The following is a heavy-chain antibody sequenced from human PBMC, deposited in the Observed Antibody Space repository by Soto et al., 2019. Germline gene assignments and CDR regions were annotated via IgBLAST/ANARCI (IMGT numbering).Heavy chain of an antibody. CDR3: AREGNLGRWLQPLDF. Sequence: SETLSLTSTVSGTSISAYSWSWVRQPPGKGLEWIGNIHYNGNTKYNPSLKSRVTMSVDTSKNQFSLKLISVTAADTAKYFCAREGNLGRWLQPLDFWGQGTLVTVS. V-gene: IGHV4-59*01. J-gene: IGHJ4*02. CDR2: IHYNGNT. D-gene: IGHD5-12*01. CDR1: GTSISAYS.